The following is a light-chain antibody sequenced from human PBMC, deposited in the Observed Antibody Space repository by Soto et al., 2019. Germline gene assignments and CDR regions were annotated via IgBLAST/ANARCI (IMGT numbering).Light chain of an antibody. CDR3: ASYAGTYTV. J-gene: IGLJ2*01. CDR2: EVA. Sequence: QSALTQPASVSGSLGQSITISCTGTNRDIGSYSYVSWYQQYPGKAPKLIIFEVANRPSGVSNRFSGSKSGNTASLTVSGLQTEDEADYYCASYAGTYTVFGGGTKLTVL. CDR1: NRDIGSYSY. V-gene: IGLV2-14*01.